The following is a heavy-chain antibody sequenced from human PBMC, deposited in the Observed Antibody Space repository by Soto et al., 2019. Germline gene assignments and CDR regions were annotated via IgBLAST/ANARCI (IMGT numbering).Heavy chain of an antibody. J-gene: IGHJ6*02. CDR3: ARGGEMITMVRGVIADYYGMDV. Sequence: QVQLVQSGAEVKKPGASVKVSCKASGYTFTGYYMHWVRQAPGQGLEWMGWINPNSGGTNYAQKFQGWVTMTRDTSISTASMELSRLRSDDTAVYYCARGGEMITMVRGVIADYYGMDVWGQGTTVTVSS. D-gene: IGHD3-10*01. CDR1: GYTFTGYY. V-gene: IGHV1-2*04. CDR2: INPNSGGT.